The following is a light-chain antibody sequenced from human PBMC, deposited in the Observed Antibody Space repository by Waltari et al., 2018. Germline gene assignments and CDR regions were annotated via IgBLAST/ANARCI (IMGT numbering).Light chain of an antibody. V-gene: IGLV3-25*03. J-gene: IGLJ2*01. CDR3: QSADTDFANHVL. CDR2: KDT. CDR1: ELPRLY. Sequence: SYDLTQPPSVSVSPGQTARITCPGNELPRLYSYWYQQKPGQAPLLLIYKDTQRASGIPERFSGSSSGTTVTLTISGVQAEDEADYYCQSADTDFANHVLFGGGTQLTVL.